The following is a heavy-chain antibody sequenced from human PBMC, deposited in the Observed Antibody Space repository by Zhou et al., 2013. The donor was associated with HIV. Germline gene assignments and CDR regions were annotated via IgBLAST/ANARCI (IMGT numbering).Heavy chain of an antibody. CDR1: GGAFSSYA. CDR2: IVPVLGGS. CDR3: VRSGEAAAHYYYYLNV. J-gene: IGHJ6*03. V-gene: IGHV1-69*11. Sequence: VQLVQSGAEVKKPGSSVKVSCKASGGAFSSYAISWVRQAPGQGLEWMGGIVPVLGGSDYAQKFRGRFTITADESRTTVHMELSSLRFDDTAVYYCVRSGEAAAHYYYYLNVWGEGTTVTVSS. D-gene: IGHD2-21*01.